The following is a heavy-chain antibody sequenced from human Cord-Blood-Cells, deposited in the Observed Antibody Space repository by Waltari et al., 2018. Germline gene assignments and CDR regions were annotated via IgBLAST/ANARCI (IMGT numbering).Heavy chain of an antibody. J-gene: IGHJ3*02. CDR3: ARILARLGDAFDI. Sequence: QVTLRESGPALVKPTQTLTPTCTFSGFSLSTSGMCVSWIRQPPGKALEWLARIDWDDDKYYSTSLKTRLTISKDTSKNQVVLTMTNMDPVDTATYYCARILARLGDAFDIWGQGTMVTVSS. V-gene: IGHV2-70*15. CDR1: GFSLSTSGMC. CDR2: IDWDDDK.